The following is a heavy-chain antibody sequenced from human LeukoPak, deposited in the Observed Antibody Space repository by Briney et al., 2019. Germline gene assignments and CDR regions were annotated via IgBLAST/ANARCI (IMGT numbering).Heavy chain of an antibody. CDR1: EYTFTDYY. Sequence: ASVTLSCKASEYTFTDYYVHWVRQAPGQGLEWMGWINPNTGGANYAQKFQGRVTMTRDTSISTGYLDLSGLRSDDTAVYYCARAKANWGSGDYWGQGTLVTVSS. CDR3: ARAKANWGSGDY. CDR2: INPNTGGA. J-gene: IGHJ4*02. V-gene: IGHV1-2*02. D-gene: IGHD7-27*01.